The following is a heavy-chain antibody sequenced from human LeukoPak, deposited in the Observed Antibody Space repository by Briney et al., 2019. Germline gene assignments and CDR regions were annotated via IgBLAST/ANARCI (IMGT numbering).Heavy chain of an antibody. J-gene: IGHJ4*02. CDR3: AKDQMIRWRSPIDDY. CDR2: ISYDGTNK. V-gene: IGHV3-30*18. CDR1: GFTFSRYG. D-gene: IGHD3-3*01. Sequence: GGSLRLSCAASGFTFSRYGMHWVRQAPGKGLEWVAVISYDGTNKFYADSVKGRFTLSRDNSKNTLYLEMNSLRADDTAVYYCAKDQMIRWRSPIDDYWGQGTLVAVSS.